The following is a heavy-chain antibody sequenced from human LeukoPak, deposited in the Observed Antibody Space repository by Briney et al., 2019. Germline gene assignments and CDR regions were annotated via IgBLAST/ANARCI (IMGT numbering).Heavy chain of an antibody. Sequence: SETQTLTCTVSGGSISSYFWSWIRQPPGKGLEWIGYIYYSGSANYNPSLKSRVTISVDTSKNQFSLKLSSVTAADTAVYYCARGRRDGYYFDYWGQGTLVTVSS. CDR2: IYYSGSA. V-gene: IGHV4-59*01. CDR3: ARGRRDGYYFDY. CDR1: GGSISSYF. J-gene: IGHJ4*02. D-gene: IGHD5-24*01.